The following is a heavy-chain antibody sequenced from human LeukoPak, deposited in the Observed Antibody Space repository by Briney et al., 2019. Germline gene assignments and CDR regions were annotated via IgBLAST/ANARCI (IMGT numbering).Heavy chain of an antibody. CDR1: EXXFSXXX. Sequence: LSCSASEXXFSXXXXXWVXXXXXXXXXXIXXXXXNGGSTYYADSVKGRFTISRDNSKNTLYLQMSSLRSEDTAVYYCVKNGVYTSGWXXXYFDYWGQGTLVTXSS. V-gene: IGHV3-64D*08. CDR2: XXXNGGST. CDR3: VKNGVYTSGWXXXYFDY. J-gene: IGHJ4*02. D-gene: IGHD6-19*01.